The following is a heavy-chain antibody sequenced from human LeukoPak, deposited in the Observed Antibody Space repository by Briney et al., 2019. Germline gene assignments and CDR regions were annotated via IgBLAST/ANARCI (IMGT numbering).Heavy chain of an antibody. Sequence: PGGSLRLSCAASGFTFSIYGMHWVRQAPGKGLEWVAVISYDGSNKYYADSVKGRFTISRDNSKNTLYLQMNSLRAEDTAVYYCAKGESSSLDDYWGQGTLVTVSS. CDR2: ISYDGSNK. J-gene: IGHJ4*02. V-gene: IGHV3-30*18. CDR3: AKGESSSLDDY. D-gene: IGHD6-13*01. CDR1: GFTFSIYG.